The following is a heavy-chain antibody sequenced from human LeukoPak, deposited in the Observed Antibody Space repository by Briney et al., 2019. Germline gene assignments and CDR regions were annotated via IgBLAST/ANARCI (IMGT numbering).Heavy chain of an antibody. CDR1: GFTFSSYS. J-gene: IGHJ5*02. Sequence: GGSLRLSCAASGFTFSSYSMNWVRQAPGKGLEWVSSISSSSSYIYYADSVKGRFTISRGNAKNSLYLQMNSLRAEDTAVYYCARDGTLWFGINWFDPWGQGTLVTVS. CDR2: ISSSSSYI. V-gene: IGHV3-21*01. CDR3: ARDGTLWFGINWFDP. D-gene: IGHD3-10*01.